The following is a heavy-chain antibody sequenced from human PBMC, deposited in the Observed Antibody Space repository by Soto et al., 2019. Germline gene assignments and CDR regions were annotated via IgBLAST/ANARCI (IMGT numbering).Heavy chain of an antibody. CDR1: GVSFSGYY. CDR3: ARGVPYDFWSGYSSWFDP. D-gene: IGHD3-3*01. V-gene: IGHV4-34*01. CDR2: INHSGST. Sequence: PSETLSLTCAVSGVSFSGYYWSWIRQPPGKGLEWIGEINHSGSTNYNPSLKSRVTISVDTSKNQFSLKLSSVTAADTAVYYCARGVPYDFWSGYSSWFDPWGQGTLVTVSS. J-gene: IGHJ5*02.